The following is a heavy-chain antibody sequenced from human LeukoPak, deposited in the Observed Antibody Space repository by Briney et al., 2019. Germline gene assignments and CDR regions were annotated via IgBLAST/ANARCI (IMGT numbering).Heavy chain of an antibody. CDR3: ARDPDYSTAYFDY. CDR1: GFTFSSYS. CDR2: ISSSSSYI. V-gene: IGHV3-21*01. J-gene: IGHJ4*02. Sequence: GGSLRVSCAASGFTFSSYSMNWVRQAPGNGLEWVSSISSSSSYIYYADSVKGRFTISRDNAKNSLYLQMNSLRAEDTAVYYCARDPDYSTAYFDYWGQGTLVTVSS. D-gene: IGHD2-15*01.